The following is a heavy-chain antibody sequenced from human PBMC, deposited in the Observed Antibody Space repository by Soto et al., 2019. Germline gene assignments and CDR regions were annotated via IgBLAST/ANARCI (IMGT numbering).Heavy chain of an antibody. Sequence: GGSLRLSCAASGFTVSSNYMSWVRQAPGKGLEWVSIIYSDGSSNYADSVKGRFTISRDNFQNTLYLQMKSLRVEDTAVYYCARDGVGFAFDYWGQGTLVTVSS. CDR2: IYSDGSS. CDR3: ARDGVGFAFDY. V-gene: IGHV3-53*01. CDR1: GFTVSSNY. J-gene: IGHJ4*02. D-gene: IGHD3-10*01.